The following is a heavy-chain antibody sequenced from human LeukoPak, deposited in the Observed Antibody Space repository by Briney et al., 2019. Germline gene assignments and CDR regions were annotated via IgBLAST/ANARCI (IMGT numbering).Heavy chain of an antibody. J-gene: IGHJ4*02. CDR2: ISYDGSTK. CDR3: AGHFGAWHYFDY. D-gene: IGHD3-3*01. V-gene: IGHV3-30*04. CDR1: GFTFSSYA. Sequence: GGSLRLSCAASGFTFSSYAIHWVRQAPGKGLEWVALISYDGSTKYSTDSVKGRFTISRDNSKNTLYLQMNSLRPEDTAVYYCAGHFGAWHYFDYWGQGTLVTVSS.